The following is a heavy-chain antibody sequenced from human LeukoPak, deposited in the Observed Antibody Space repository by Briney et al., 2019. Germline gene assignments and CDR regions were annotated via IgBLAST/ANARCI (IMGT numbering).Heavy chain of an antibody. CDR1: GYTFTSYY. CDR2: INPNSGVT. V-gene: IGHV1-2*02. Sequence: ASVKVSCKTSGYTFTSYYMHWVRQAPGQGLEWMGWINPNSGVTHYAQKFQGRVTMTRDTFSSTVYMDLTRLASDDTAVYYCARYGSSYYFDYWGQGTLVTVSS. J-gene: IGHJ4*02. D-gene: IGHD6-6*01. CDR3: ARYGSSYYFDY.